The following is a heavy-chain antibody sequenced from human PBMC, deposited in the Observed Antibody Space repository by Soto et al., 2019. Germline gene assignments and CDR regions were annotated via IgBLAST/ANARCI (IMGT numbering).Heavy chain of an antibody. D-gene: IGHD3-3*01. CDR2: IYYIGST. CDR3: ARGRGHDFRRMDV. J-gene: IGHJ6*02. Sequence: QVQLQESGPELVRSSETLSLTCTVSGGSISSYYWNWIRPPPGKGLEWIGYIYYIGSTNYNPSLKRGGTMSGDTAKNQFSRKLTPGTAADTAVYYCARGRGHDFRRMDVWGQGTTVTVSS. CDR1: GGSISSYY. V-gene: IGHV4-59*01.